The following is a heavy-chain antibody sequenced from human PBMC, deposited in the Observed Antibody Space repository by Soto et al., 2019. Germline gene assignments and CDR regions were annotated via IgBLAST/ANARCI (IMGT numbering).Heavy chain of an antibody. CDR2: INHSGST. J-gene: IGHJ4*02. CDR1: GGSFSGYY. V-gene: IGHV4-34*01. CDR3: ARTNYVWGSYRLKDFDY. D-gene: IGHD3-16*02. Sequence: PSETLSLTCAVYGGSFSGYYWSWIRQPPGKGLEWIGEINHSGSTNYNPSLKSRVTISVDTSKNQFSLNLSSVTAADTAVYYCARTNYVWGSYRLKDFDYWGQGTLVTVSS.